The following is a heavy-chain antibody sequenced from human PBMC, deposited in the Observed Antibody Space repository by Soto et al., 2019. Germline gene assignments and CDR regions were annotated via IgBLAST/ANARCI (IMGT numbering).Heavy chain of an antibody. J-gene: IGHJ4*02. V-gene: IGHV1-69*13. Sequence: ASVKVSCKASGGTFSSYAISWVRQAPGQGLEWMGGIIPIFGTANYAQKFQGRVTITADESTSTAYMELSSLRSEDTAVYYCARDRFRAGYDIASYYFDYWGQGTLVTVSS. CDR2: IIPIFGTA. CDR1: GGTFSSYA. CDR3: ARDRFRAGYDIASYYFDY. D-gene: IGHD3-9*01.